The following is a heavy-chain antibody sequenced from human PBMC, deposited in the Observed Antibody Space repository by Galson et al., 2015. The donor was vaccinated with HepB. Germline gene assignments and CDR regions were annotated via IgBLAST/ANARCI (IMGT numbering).Heavy chain of an antibody. Sequence: SVKVSCKASGYTFSTYSITWVRQAPGQGLEWMGWISPYNRHTNYAQKFQARVTLTTDTSTSTAFLELRSLRSDDTAVYYCARGALVVAGVHPPQPFLEWQLYVDYWGQGTLAPVSS. CDR1: GYTFSTYS. CDR2: ISPYNRHT. V-gene: IGHV1-18*01. J-gene: IGHJ4*02. D-gene: IGHD3-3*01. CDR3: ARGALVVAGVHPPQPFLEWQLYVDY.